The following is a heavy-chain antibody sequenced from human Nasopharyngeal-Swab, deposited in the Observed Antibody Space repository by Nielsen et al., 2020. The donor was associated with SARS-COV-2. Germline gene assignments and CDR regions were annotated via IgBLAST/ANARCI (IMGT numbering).Heavy chain of an antibody. CDR3: AKDMKALGYDFWSGPLDY. Sequence: LSLTCAVSVFTSDDYAMHCVRQAAGKGLEWVSLISGDGGSTYYADSVKGRFTISRDNSKDSLYLQMNSLRTEDTALYYCAKDMKALGYDFWSGPLDYWGQGTLVTVSS. D-gene: IGHD3-3*01. CDR1: VFTSDDYA. CDR2: ISGDGGST. J-gene: IGHJ4*02. V-gene: IGHV3-43*02.